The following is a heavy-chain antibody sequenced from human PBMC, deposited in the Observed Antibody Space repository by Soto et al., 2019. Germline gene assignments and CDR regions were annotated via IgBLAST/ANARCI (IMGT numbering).Heavy chain of an antibody. J-gene: IGHJ4*02. CDR3: TRDYSGDY. CDR1: GFTFNDYL. V-gene: IGHV3-21*01. CDR2: ITGLSSFM. Sequence: GGSLRLSCAASGFTFNDYLINWVRQAPGKGLEWVSSITGLSSFMYYAESVKGRFTISRDNAKNSLYLQINSLRAEDTAIYYCTRDYSGDYWGQGTLVTVSS. D-gene: IGHD2-15*01.